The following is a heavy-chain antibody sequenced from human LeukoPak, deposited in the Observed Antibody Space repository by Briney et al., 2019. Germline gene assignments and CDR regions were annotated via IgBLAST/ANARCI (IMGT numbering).Heavy chain of an antibody. CDR1: GFTVSSNY. CDR3: ARKSGYSGYGSDY. J-gene: IGHJ4*02. V-gene: IGHV3-66*01. CDR2: IYSGGST. Sequence: PGGSLRLSCAASGFTVSSNYMSWVRQAPGKGLEWVSVIYSGGSTYYADSVKGRFTISRDNSKNTLYLQMNSLRAVDTAVYYCARKSGYSGYGSDYWGQGTLVTVSS. D-gene: IGHD5-12*01.